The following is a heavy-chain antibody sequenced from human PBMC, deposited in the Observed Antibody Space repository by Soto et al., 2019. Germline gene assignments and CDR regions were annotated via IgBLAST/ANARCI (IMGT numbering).Heavy chain of an antibody. D-gene: IGHD3-9*01. CDR2: IFATGTTI. CDR1: GFTFSSYS. Sequence: EAQLVESGGGLVQPGGSLRLSCVVSGFTFSSYSFVWVRQAPGKGLEWVSYIFATGTTIYYADSVKGRFTVSRDNVQNSLSLLMDSLRVEDTAVYYCARDKDWAFDCWGQGTLVTVSS. CDR3: ARDKDWAFDC. J-gene: IGHJ4*02. V-gene: IGHV3-48*03.